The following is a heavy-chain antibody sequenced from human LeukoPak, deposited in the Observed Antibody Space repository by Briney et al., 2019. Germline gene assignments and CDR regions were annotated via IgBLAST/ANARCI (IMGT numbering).Heavy chain of an antibody. D-gene: IGHD3-10*01. CDR3: ARHGSVRSPLGP. V-gene: IGHV4-4*09. J-gene: IGHJ5*02. CDR2: IYASGST. CDR1: GGSISSYY. Sequence: SETLSLTCPVSGGSISSYYWRWIRQPPGKVLEWIGYIYASGSTNYNPSLKSRVTISVDTSKNQFSLNLTSVTAADTVVYYCARHGSVRSPLGPWGQGTLVTVSS.